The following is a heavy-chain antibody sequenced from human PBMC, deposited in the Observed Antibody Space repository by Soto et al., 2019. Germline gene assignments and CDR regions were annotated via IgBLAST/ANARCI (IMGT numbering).Heavy chain of an antibody. D-gene: IGHD2-15*01. V-gene: IGHV3-30-3*01. Sequence: GGSLRLSCAASGFTFSSYAMHWVRQAPGKGLEWVAVISYDGSNKYYADSVKGRFTISRDNSKNTLYLQMNSLRAEDTAVYYCARGGGGTGVVVAATHYYWGQGTLVTVSS. CDR2: ISYDGSNK. J-gene: IGHJ4*02. CDR3: ARGGGGTGVVVAATHYY. CDR1: GFTFSSYA.